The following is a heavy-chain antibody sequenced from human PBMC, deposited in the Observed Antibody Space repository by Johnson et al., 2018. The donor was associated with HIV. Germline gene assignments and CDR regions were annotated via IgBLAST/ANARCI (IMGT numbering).Heavy chain of an antibody. V-gene: IGHV3-13*01. Sequence: VQLVESGGGLIQPGGSLRLSCAASGFTVSSNYMSWVRQAPGQGLEWVSGIGTAGDTPYPGSVTGRFTISRENAKNSLYLQMNSLRAGDTAVDYCARASNYEYDAFDIWGQGTMVTVSS. J-gene: IGHJ3*02. CDR1: GFTVSSNY. CDR2: IGTAGDT. CDR3: ARASNYEYDAFDI. D-gene: IGHD1-7*01.